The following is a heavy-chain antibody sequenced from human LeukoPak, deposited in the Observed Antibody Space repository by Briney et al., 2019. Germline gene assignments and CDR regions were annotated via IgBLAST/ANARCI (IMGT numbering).Heavy chain of an antibody. Sequence: ASVKVSCKASGGTFSSYTTSWVRQAPGQGLEWMGRIIPILGIANYAQKFQGRVTITADKSTSTAYMELSSLRSEDTAVYYCASSNRSGGSRYRCYYYYYMDVWGKGTTVTVSS. CDR2: IIPILGIA. D-gene: IGHD2-15*01. J-gene: IGHJ6*03. CDR1: GGTFSSYT. V-gene: IGHV1-69*02. CDR3: ASSNRSGGSRYRCYYYYYMDV.